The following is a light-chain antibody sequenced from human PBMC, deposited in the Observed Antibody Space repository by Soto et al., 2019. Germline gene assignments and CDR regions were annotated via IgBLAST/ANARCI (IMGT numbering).Light chain of an antibody. Sequence: QSVLTQPPSASGTPGQRVTISCSGSSSNIGRNTVKWYRQLPGTAPKLLIGSSDQRPSGVPDRFSGSQSGTSASLALSGLQSEDEADYICAARDDSLNAWAFGGGTKLTVL. J-gene: IGLJ3*02. CDR1: SSNIGRNT. CDR2: SSD. V-gene: IGLV1-44*01. CDR3: AARDDSLNAWA.